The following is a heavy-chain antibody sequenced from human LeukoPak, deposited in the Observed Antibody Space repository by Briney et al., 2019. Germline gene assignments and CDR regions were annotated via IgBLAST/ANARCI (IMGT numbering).Heavy chain of an antibody. CDR3: ARDGGARDFDY. CDR1: GFTFSSYS. V-gene: IGHV3-21*01. Sequence: GGSLRLSCAASGFTFSSYSMNWVRQAPGKGLEWVSSISSSSSYIYYADSVKGRFTISRDNAKNSLYLQMNSLRAEDTAAYYCARDGGARDFDYWGQGTLVTVSS. D-gene: IGHD3-16*01. J-gene: IGHJ4*02. CDR2: ISSSSSYI.